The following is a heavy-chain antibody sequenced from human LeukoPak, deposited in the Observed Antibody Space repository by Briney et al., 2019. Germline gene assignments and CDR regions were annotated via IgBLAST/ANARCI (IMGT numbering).Heavy chain of an antibody. J-gene: IGHJ4*02. Sequence: GGSLRLSCAASGFTFSSYSMNWVRQAPGKGLEWVSAISGSGGSTYYADSVKGRFTISRDNSKNTLYLQMNSLRAEDTAIYYCAKDRSSQNYYDSSDYFDYWGQGTLVTVSS. D-gene: IGHD3-22*01. CDR2: ISGSGGST. V-gene: IGHV3-23*01. CDR1: GFTFSSYS. CDR3: AKDRSSQNYYDSSDYFDY.